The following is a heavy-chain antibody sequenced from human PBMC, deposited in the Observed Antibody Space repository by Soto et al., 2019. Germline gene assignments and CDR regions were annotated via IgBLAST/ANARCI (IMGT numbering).Heavy chain of an antibody. Sequence: EVQLVESGGGLVKPGGSLRLSCAASGFTFSTYSMNWVRQAPGKGLEWVSSISSNSGYIYYADSVKGRFTISRDNARNSLYLQRHSLSAEDTAVYFCARNPVVVGVYYYDGMDVWGQGTTVTVSS. J-gene: IGHJ6*02. CDR1: GFTFSTYS. CDR3: ARNPVVVGVYYYDGMDV. V-gene: IGHV3-21*01. D-gene: IGHD2-15*01. CDR2: ISSNSGYI.